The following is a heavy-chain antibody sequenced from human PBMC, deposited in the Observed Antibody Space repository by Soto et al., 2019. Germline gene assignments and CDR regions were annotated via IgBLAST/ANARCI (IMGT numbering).Heavy chain of an antibody. CDR2: MNPGSGDT. Sequence: ASGKVPCKASGYSFTNNDVTWVRQATGQGLEWMGWMNPGSGDTGYAQKFQGRVTMTRDISIATAYMELSSLRSDDTAIYYCARMATFGSLNWFDPWGQGTLVTVSS. J-gene: IGHJ5*02. V-gene: IGHV1-8*01. CDR1: GYSFTNND. D-gene: IGHD3-16*01. CDR3: ARMATFGSLNWFDP.